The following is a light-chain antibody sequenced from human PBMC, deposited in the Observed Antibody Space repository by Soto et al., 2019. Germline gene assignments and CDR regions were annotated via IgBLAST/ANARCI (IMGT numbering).Light chain of an antibody. Sequence: QAVVTQSPSASASLGASVKLTGTLSSGHSSYAIAGHQQQPEKGPRYLMKLNSDGSHSKGDGIPDRFSGSSSGAERYPTISSLQSEDEADYDCQTWGTGIQVFGGGTQVTVL. CDR3: QTWGTGIQV. V-gene: IGLV4-69*01. J-gene: IGLJ2*01. CDR1: SGHSSYA. CDR2: LNSDGSH.